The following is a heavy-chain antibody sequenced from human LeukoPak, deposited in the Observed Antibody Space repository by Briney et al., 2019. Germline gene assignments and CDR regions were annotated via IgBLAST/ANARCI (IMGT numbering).Heavy chain of an antibody. V-gene: IGHV3-30*02. D-gene: IGHD3-10*01. CDR3: AKPHFDGSGTYYTHVDY. CDR2: VRYDGSEK. J-gene: IGHJ4*02. Sequence: GGSLRLSCAASGFSFSQYGMHWVRQAPGKGLDWVAFVRYDGSEKYYADSVKGRFTISRDNSKDTLYLQMNSLRPEDTAVYYCAKPHFDGSGTYYTHVDYWGQGTLVTVSS. CDR1: GFSFSQYG.